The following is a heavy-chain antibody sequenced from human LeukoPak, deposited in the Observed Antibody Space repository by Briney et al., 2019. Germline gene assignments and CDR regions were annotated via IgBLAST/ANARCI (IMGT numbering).Heavy chain of an antibody. D-gene: IGHD2-2*01. CDR3: ARDRPLLSIVVVPAATFDY. CDR2: ISSSSSTI. CDR1: GFTFSSYS. Sequence: GGSLRLSCAASGFTFSSYSMNWVRQAPGKGLEWVSYISSSSSTIYYADSVKGRFTISRDNAKNSLYLQMNSLRAEDTAVYYCARDRPLLSIVVVPAATFDYWGQGTLVTVSS. J-gene: IGHJ4*02. V-gene: IGHV3-48*04.